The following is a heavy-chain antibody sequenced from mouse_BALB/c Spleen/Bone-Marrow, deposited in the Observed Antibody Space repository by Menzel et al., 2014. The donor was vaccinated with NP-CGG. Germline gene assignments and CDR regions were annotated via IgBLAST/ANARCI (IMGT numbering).Heavy chain of an antibody. CDR1: GFSLTTYD. CDR3: ARRNGNCRCYAMDY. V-gene: IGHV2-2*01. Sequence: VKLQESGPGLVQPSQSLSITCTVSGFSLTTYDVVWVRQSPGKGLEWLGVIWSGGSTASNAAFTSRLSINKDNSKSQVFIKMNNLQAYEAAIYYCARRNGNCRCYAMDYWGQGTSVTVSS. J-gene: IGHJ4*01. D-gene: IGHD2-1*01. CDR2: IWSGGST.